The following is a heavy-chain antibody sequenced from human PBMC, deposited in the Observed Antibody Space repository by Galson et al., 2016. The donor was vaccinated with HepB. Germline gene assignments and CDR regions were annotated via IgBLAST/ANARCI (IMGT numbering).Heavy chain of an antibody. D-gene: IGHD3-16*01. J-gene: IGHJ4*02. CDR3: GEHGGFDY. CDR2: ITGSGGTT. Sequence: LRLSCAASGFSFSTSGMSWVRQTPGRGLEWVSGITGSGGTTHYADSVKGRFTISRDNSNKPLYLYMNSLRAGDTAVYYCGEHGGFDYWGQGALVTVSS. V-gene: IGHV3-23*01. CDR1: GFSFSTSG.